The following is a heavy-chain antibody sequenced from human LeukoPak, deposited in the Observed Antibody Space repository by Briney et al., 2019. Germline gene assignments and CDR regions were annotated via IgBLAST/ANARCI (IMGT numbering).Heavy chain of an antibody. Sequence: GGSLRLSCAASGFTFSSYWMSWVRKAPGKGLEWVANIKQDGSEKYYVDSVKGRFTISRDNAKKSLYLQMNSLRADDTAVYYCASWWLRERFDYWGQGTLVTVSS. CDR2: IKQDGSEK. J-gene: IGHJ4*02. V-gene: IGHV3-7*01. CDR1: GFTFSSYW. D-gene: IGHD5-12*01. CDR3: ASWWLRERFDY.